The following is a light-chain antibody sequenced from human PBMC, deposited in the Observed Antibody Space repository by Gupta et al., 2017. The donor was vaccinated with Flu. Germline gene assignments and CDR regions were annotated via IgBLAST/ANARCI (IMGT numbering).Light chain of an antibody. V-gene: IGKV3-15*01. Sequence: EIVMTQSPATLSVSPGERATLSCRASQSVGSNLAWYQQKPGQAPRLLIYGASTRATGIPARFSGRGSGTEFTLTIRSLQSEDVAVYYCQQYNNWPPMYTFGQGTKLEIK. CDR1: QSVGSN. J-gene: IGKJ2*01. CDR3: QQYNNWPPMYT. CDR2: GAS.